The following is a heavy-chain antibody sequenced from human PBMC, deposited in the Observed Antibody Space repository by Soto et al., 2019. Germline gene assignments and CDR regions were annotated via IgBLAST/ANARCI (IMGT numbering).Heavy chain of an antibody. CDR2: IYDNEST. CDR1: GVSISSGNW. Sequence: SETLSLTCAVSGVSISSGNWWSWVRQPPGKGLEWIGEIYDNESTNYNPSLKSRVTISVDNSKNQFSLKLSSVTAADTAVYYCARVLSGNKEWFDLWGPGTLVTVSS. V-gene: IGHV4-4*02. CDR3: ARVLSGNKEWFDL. D-gene: IGHD3-10*01. J-gene: IGHJ5*02.